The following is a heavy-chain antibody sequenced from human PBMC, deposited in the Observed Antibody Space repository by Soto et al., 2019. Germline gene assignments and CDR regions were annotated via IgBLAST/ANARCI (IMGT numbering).Heavy chain of an antibody. CDR3: ARNPSIAAAGPKRYNWFDP. CDR2: INDGNGNT. Sequence: ASVKVSCKASGYNFTSYAMHWVRQAPGQRLEWMGWINDGNGNTKYSQKFQGRVTITRDTSASKAYMELSSLISEDTAVYYCARNPSIAAAGPKRYNWFDPWGQGTLVTVSS. J-gene: IGHJ5*02. V-gene: IGHV1-3*01. D-gene: IGHD6-13*01. CDR1: GYNFTSYA.